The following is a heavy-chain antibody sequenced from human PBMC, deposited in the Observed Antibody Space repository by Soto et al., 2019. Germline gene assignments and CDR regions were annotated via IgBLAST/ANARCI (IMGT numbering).Heavy chain of an antibody. CDR1: GGSISSYY. Sequence: SETLSLTCTVSGGSISSYYWSWIRQPPGKGLEWIGYIYYSGSTNYNPSLKSRVTISVDTSKNQFSLKLSSVTAADTAVYYCARGRMATAANWFDPWGQRTLVTVSS. CDR3: ARGRMATAANWFDP. J-gene: IGHJ5*02. CDR2: IYYSGST. V-gene: IGHV4-59*01. D-gene: IGHD5-18*01.